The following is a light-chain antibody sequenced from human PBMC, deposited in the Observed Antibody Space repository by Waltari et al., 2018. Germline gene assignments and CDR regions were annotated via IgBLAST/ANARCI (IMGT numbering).Light chain of an antibody. CDR2: DVS. Sequence: QSALTQPASVSGSPGQSITISCSGTSSDVGGYNYVSWYQHHPGKAPKLMIYDVSNRASGVSNRFSGAKSGTTASLTISGRQAEDGADYYCSSYTGSSTLGVFGGGTKRTVL. J-gene: IGLJ3*02. CDR1: SSDVGGYNY. CDR3: SSYTGSSTLGV. V-gene: IGLV2-14*03.